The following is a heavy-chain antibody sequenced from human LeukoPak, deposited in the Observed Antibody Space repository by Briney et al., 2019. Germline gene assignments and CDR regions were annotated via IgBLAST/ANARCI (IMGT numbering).Heavy chain of an antibody. CDR2: IDPSDSHT. J-gene: IGHJ3*02. CDR3: ARQYHYDSSGYPYAFEI. CDR1: GYRFASYW. D-gene: IGHD3-22*01. V-gene: IGHV5-10-1*01. Sequence: GESLKISCQGSGYRFASYWISWVRQMPRKGLEWMGRIDPSDSHTNYSPSFQGHVTISGDKSISTAYLQWSSLKASDTAMYYCARQYHYDSSGYPYAFEIWGPGTLVTVSS.